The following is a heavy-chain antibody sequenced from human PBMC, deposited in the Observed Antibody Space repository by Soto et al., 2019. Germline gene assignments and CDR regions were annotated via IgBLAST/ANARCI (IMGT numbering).Heavy chain of an antibody. D-gene: IGHD3-3*01. CDR3: ASSYYDFWSGYYTAHNWFDP. CDR2: IYYSGST. J-gene: IGHJ5*02. V-gene: IGHV4-39*01. CDR1: GGSISSSSYY. Sequence: SETLSLTCTVSGGSISSSSYYWGWIRQPPGKGLEWIGSIYYSGSTYYNPSLKSRVTISVDTSKNQFSLKLSSVTAADTAVYYSASSYYDFWSGYYTAHNWFDPWGQGTLVTVSS.